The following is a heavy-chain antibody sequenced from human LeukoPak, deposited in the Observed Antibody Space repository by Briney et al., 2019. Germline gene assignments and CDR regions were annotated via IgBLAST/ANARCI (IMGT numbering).Heavy chain of an antibody. J-gene: IGHJ4*02. CDR3: ARKRGSYFWYFDY. CDR1: GYTFTSYY. Sequence: ASVKVSCKASGYTFTSYYKHWVRQAPGQGLEWMGIINPSGGSTSYALKFQGGVTMTRDTSTSTVYMELSSLRSDDTAVYYCARKRGSYFWYFDYWGQGTLVTVSS. D-gene: IGHD1-26*01. V-gene: IGHV1-46*01. CDR2: INPSGGST.